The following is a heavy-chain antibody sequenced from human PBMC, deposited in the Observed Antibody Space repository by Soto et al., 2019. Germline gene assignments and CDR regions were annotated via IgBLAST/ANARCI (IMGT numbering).Heavy chain of an antibody. D-gene: IGHD1-1*01. CDR1: GLTLSNYA. CDR3: AEGRQLWDPFDD. Sequence: EVQLLESGGGLEQPGGSLRLSCAASGLTLSNYAMSWVRQAPGKGLEWVSIISASGGSAYYAASVKGRFTTSRDNSKNTLYLHMNRLRPDDTAVYYCAEGRQLWDPFDDWGQGTLVTVSS. CDR2: ISASGGSA. J-gene: IGHJ4*02. V-gene: IGHV3-23*01.